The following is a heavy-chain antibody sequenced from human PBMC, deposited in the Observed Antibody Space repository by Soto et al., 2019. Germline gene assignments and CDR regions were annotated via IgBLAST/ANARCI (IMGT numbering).Heavy chain of an antibody. CDR1: GLTFTSHA. D-gene: IGHD5-18*01. V-gene: IGHV3-23*01. CDR3: AGHTGNDTAGIHFDS. CDR2: ISGSGHTS. J-gene: IGHJ4*02. Sequence: GGSLSLSCAASGLTFTSHAMTWVRQAPGQGLEWVSTISGSGHTSFYADSVKGRFTISRDNSKNTLFLQMGGLGAEDTAIYYCAGHTGNDTAGIHFDSWGQRTLFTISS.